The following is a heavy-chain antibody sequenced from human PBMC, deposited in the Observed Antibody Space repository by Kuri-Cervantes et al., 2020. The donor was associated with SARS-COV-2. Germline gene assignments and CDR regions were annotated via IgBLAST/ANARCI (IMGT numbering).Heavy chain of an antibody. D-gene: IGHD3-22*01. CDR1: GYTFTGYY. CDR3: ARAFGYYDSSGYHDFDY. Sequence: ASVKVSCKASGYTFTGYYMHWVRQAPGQGLEWMGWINPNSGGTNYAQKFQGRVTMTRDTSISTAYMELSRLRSDDTAVYYCARAFGYYDSSGYHDFDYWGQGTLVTVSS. J-gene: IGHJ4*02. CDR2: INPNSGGT. V-gene: IGHV1-2*02.